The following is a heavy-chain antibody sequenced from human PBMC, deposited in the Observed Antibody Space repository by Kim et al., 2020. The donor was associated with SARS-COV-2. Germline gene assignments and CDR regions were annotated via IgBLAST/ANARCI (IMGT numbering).Heavy chain of an antibody. V-gene: IGHV3-33*03. CDR1: GFTFSGYC. D-gene: IGHD6-25*01. Sequence: GGSLRLSCATSGFTFSGYCMNWVRQAPGKGLEWVAIIYIDGSAKYYGDSVNGRFTTSRDTTNNTLFLHMNSLAADAAAFYYSFSGLRSFYFDFWGQGTLV. CDR2: IYIDGSAK. CDR3: FSGLRSFYFDF. J-gene: IGHJ4*02.